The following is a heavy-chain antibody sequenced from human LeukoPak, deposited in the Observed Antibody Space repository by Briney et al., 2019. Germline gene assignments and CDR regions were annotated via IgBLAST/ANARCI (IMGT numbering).Heavy chain of an antibody. D-gene: IGHD6-19*01. Sequence: ASVKVSRKASGYTFTSYDINWVRQATGPGLEWMGWMNPNSGNTGYAQKFQGRFTMTRNTSISTAYMELSSLRSEDTAVYYCARGGVAVAEDYWGQGTLVTVSS. CDR1: GYTFTSYD. CDR3: ARGGVAVAEDY. J-gene: IGHJ4*02. CDR2: MNPNSGNT. V-gene: IGHV1-8*01.